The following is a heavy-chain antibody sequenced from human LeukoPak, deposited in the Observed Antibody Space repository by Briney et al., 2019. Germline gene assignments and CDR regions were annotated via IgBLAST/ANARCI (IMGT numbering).Heavy chain of an antibody. CDR1: GGAFSSYA. CDR2: INPSAGGT. Sequence: ASVKVSCKASGGAFSSYAISWVRQAPGQGLEWMGIINPSAGGTSYAQKFQGRVTMTRDTPTSTVYMELSSLRSEDTAVYYCARALEDYSGHDYGLDYWGQGTLVTVSS. D-gene: IGHD5-12*01. V-gene: IGHV1-46*01. J-gene: IGHJ4*02. CDR3: ARALEDYSGHDYGLDY.